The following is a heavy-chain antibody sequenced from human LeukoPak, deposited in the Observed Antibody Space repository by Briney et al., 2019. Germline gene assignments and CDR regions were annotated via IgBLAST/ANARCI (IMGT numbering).Heavy chain of an antibody. J-gene: IGHJ4*02. CDR1: GGSISSYY. D-gene: IGHD6-13*01. Sequence: SETLSLTCTVSGGSISSYYWSWTRQPPGKGLEWIGYIYYSGSTNYNPSLKSRVTISVDTSKNQFSLKLSSVTAADTAVYYCARGDRRYSSRLDYWGQGTLVTVSS. CDR2: IYYSGST. CDR3: ARGDRRYSSRLDY. V-gene: IGHV4-59*01.